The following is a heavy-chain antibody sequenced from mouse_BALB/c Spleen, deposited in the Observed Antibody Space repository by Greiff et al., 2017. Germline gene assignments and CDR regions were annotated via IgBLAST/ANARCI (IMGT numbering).Heavy chain of an antibody. CDR1: GFTFSSYG. CDR3: ARDEKYGNYVNYAMDY. D-gene: IGHD2-1*01. J-gene: IGHJ4*01. CDR2: INSNGGST. Sequence: EVMLVESGGGLVQPGGSLKLSCAASGFTFSSYGMSWVRQTPDKRLELVATINSNGGSTYYPDSVKGRFTISRDNAKNTLYLQMSSLKSEDTAMYYCARDEKYGNYVNYAMDYWGQGTSVTVSS. V-gene: IGHV5-6-3*01.